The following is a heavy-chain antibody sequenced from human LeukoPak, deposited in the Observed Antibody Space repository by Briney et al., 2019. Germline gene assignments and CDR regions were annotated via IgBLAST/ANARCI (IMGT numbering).Heavy chain of an antibody. D-gene: IGHD6-13*01. V-gene: IGHV3-9*01. CDR2: ISWNSGSI. J-gene: IGHJ6*03. CDR1: GFTFDDYA. CDR3: AKVGQQLDYMDV. Sequence: GGSLRLSCAASGFTFDDYAMHWVRQAPGKGLEWVSGISWNSGSIGYADSVKGRFTISRDNSKNTLYLQMNSLRAEDTAVYYCAKVGQQLDYMDVWGKGTTVTISS.